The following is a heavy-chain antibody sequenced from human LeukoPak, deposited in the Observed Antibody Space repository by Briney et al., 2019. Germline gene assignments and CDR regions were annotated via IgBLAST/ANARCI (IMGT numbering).Heavy chain of an antibody. Sequence: PGGSLRLSCVTSGFTFSSYWMSWVRQTPRKGLEWVANIAQDGSEKNYLDSVKGRFIISRDNAKNSLYLHMNSLRGEDTAVYYCARGKRDYWGQGTLVTVSS. D-gene: IGHD6-25*01. CDR1: GFTFSSYW. CDR3: ARGKRDY. J-gene: IGHJ4*02. V-gene: IGHV3-7*04. CDR2: IAQDGSEK.